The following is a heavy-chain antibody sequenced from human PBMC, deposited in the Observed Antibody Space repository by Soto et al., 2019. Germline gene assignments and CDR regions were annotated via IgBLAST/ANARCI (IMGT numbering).Heavy chain of an antibody. CDR2: ISGSGGST. CDR1: GFTFSSYA. V-gene: IGHV3-23*01. Sequence: PGGSLRLSCAASGFTFSSYAMSWVRQAPGKGLEWVSAISGSGGSTYHADSVKGRFTISRDNSKNTLYLQMNSLRAEDTAVYYYAKHPEAVSAASPGDYYYMDVWGKGTTVTVSS. CDR3: AKHPEAVSAASPGDYYYMDV. D-gene: IGHD2-2*01. J-gene: IGHJ6*03.